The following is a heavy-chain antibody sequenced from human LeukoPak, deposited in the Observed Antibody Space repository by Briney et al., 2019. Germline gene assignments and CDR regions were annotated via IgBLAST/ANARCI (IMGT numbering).Heavy chain of an antibody. Sequence: GRSLRLSCAASGFTFDDYAMHWVRQAPGKGLEWVSGISWNSGSIGYADSVKGRFTISRDNAKNSLYLQMNSLRAEDTAVYYCARASSGDRGNDAFDIWGQGTMVTVSS. V-gene: IGHV3-9*01. J-gene: IGHJ3*02. CDR2: ISWNSGSI. CDR3: ARASSGDRGNDAFDI. D-gene: IGHD7-27*01. CDR1: GFTFDDYA.